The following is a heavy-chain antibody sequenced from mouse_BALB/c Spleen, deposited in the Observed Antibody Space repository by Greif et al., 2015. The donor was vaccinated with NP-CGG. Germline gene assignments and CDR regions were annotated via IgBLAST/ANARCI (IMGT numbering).Heavy chain of an antibody. J-gene: IGHJ2*01. V-gene: IGHV2-4-1*01. CDR2: IWSGGST. CDR3: ARNWDY. Sequence: GMLVESGPGLVQPSQSLSITCTVSGFSLTSYGVHWVRQSPGKGLEWLGVIWSGGSTDYNEALISRLSISKDNSKIQVFFKMNRLQADDTAIYYCARNWDYWGQGTTPTVSS. CDR1: GFSLTSYG.